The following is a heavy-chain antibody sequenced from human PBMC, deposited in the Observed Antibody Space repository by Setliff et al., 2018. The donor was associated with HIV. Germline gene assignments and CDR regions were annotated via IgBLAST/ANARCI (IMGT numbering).Heavy chain of an antibody. J-gene: IGHJ3*02. D-gene: IGHD2-15*01. CDR3: AIEVVVVVGTSDAFDI. Sequence: ASVKVSCKAFEFTFIDYVIHWVRQAPGQGLEWMGWTIPNSGSTNYAQKFQGRVTMTRDTSISTVYMELSGLRSDDTAVYYCAIEVVVVVGTSDAFDIWGQGTLVTVSS. CDR1: EFTFIDYV. V-gene: IGHV1-2*02. CDR2: TIPNSGST.